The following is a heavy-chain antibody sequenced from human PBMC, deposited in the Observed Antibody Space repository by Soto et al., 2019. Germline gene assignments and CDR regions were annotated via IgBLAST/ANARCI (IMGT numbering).Heavy chain of an antibody. CDR2: ISSSSSYT. J-gene: IGHJ5*02. CDR1: GFTFSDYY. Sequence: GGSLRLSCAASGFTFSDYYMSWIRQDPGKGLGWVSYISSSSSYTNYADSVKGRFTISRDNAKNSLYLQMNSLRAEDTAVYYCAKDLQAIRSSSWYPAPTWFDPWGQGTLVTVSS. D-gene: IGHD6-13*01. CDR3: AKDLQAIRSSSWYPAPTWFDP. V-gene: IGHV3-11*05.